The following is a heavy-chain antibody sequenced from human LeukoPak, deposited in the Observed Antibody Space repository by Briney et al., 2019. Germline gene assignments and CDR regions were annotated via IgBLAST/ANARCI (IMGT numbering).Heavy chain of an antibody. D-gene: IGHD3-3*01. Sequence: GASVKVSCKASGDTFTSYDINWVRQATGQGLEWMGWMNPNSGNIGYAQKFQGRVTMTRNTSISTAYMELSSLRSEDTAVYYCARAPRDYYDFWSGYYIGAPYYYYGMDVWGQGTTVTVSS. CDR1: GDTFTSYD. J-gene: IGHJ6*02. V-gene: IGHV1-8*01. CDR2: MNPNSGNI. CDR3: ARAPRDYYDFWSGYYIGAPYYYYGMDV.